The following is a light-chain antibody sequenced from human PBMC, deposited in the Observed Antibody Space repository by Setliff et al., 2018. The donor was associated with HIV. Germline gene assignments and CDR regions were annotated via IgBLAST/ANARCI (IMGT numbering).Light chain of an antibody. CDR3: CSYTTSNNGVV. J-gene: IGLJ2*01. CDR2: DVS. CDR1: SSDVGGYDY. Sequence: SSDVGGYDYVSWYQQYPGKAPNLLIFDVSHRRSGISNRFSGSKSDNTASLTISGLQPEDEADYYCCSYTTSNNGVVFGGGTKVTVL. V-gene: IGLV2-14*04.